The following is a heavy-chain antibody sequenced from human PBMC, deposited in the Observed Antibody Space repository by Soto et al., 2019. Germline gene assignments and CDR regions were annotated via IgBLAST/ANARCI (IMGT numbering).Heavy chain of an antibody. CDR2: IYYSGST. J-gene: IGHJ6*02. D-gene: IGHD6-6*01. V-gene: IGHV4-59*12. CDR1: GGSISSYY. CDR3: ARGAGVAARSSARLGTCYYGMDG. Sequence: SETLSLTCTVSGGSISSYYWSWIRQPPGKGLEWIGYIYYSGSTNYNPSLKSRVTISVDTSKNQFSLKLSSVTAADTAVYYCARGAGVAARSSARLGTCYYGMDGWGQGTTVTVSS.